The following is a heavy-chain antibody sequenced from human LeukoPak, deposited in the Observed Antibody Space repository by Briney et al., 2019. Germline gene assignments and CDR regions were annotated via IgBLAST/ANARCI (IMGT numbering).Heavy chain of an antibody. CDR1: GGSISSYY. CDR3: ARVLSGSYWSGFDY. CDR2: IYYSGST. V-gene: IGHV4-59*01. J-gene: IGHJ4*02. D-gene: IGHD1-26*01. Sequence: SETLSLTCTVSGGSISSYYWSWIRQPPGKGLEWIGYIYYSGSTNYNPSLKSRVTISVDTSKNQFSLKLSSVTAADTAVYYCARVLSGSYWSGFDYWGQGTRVTVSS.